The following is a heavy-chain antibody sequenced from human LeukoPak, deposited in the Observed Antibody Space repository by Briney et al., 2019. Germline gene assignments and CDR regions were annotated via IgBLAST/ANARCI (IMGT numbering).Heavy chain of an antibody. J-gene: IGHJ4*02. CDR2: INPNSGDT. CDR3: ARDCSSTSCSGY. CDR1: GYTFTGYY. V-gene: IGHV1-2*02. Sequence: ASVKVSCKTSGYTFTGYYIHWVRQAPGQGLEWMAWINPNSGDTNYAQKFQGRITLTLDTSIRTAYMELSRLRSEDTAVYYCARDCSSTSCSGYWGQGTLVTVSS. D-gene: IGHD2-2*01.